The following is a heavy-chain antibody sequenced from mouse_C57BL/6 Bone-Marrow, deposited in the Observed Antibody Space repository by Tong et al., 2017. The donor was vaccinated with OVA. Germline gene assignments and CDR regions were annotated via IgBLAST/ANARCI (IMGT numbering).Heavy chain of an antibody. CDR1: EYTFTSYD. CDR2: INPDGGST. J-gene: IGHJ2*01. V-gene: IGHV5-2*01. D-gene: IGHD1-1*01. Sequence: EVQLQESGADLVQPGASLKLSCKSTEYTFTSYDMPWVRQTPEQSLELVADINPDGGSTYYTDTMERRFILSRDNSKKTLYLQMSSLRSEDTALYYCARHRTVLDYWGQGTTLTVSS. CDR3: ARHRTVLDY.